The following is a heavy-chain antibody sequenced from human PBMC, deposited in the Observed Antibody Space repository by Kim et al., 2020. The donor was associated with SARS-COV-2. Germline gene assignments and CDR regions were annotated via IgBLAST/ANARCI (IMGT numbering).Heavy chain of an antibody. V-gene: IGHV6-1*01. D-gene: IGHD2-8*01. J-gene: IGHJ4*02. CDR2: NQ. CDR3: ARGILMVGFDS. Sequence: NQDYAASVRGRMTITSDTSKHQFFMHLNSVTPEDSAVYYCARGILMVGFDSWGQGTLVTVSS.